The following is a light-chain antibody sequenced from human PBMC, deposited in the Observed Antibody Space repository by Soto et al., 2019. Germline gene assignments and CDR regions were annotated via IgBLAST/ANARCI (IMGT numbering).Light chain of an antibody. V-gene: IGLV1-40*01. CDR3: QSYDSSVSGSV. CDR2: DNS. J-gene: IGLJ3*02. CDR1: SSNIGAGYD. Sequence: QSVLTQPPSASGAPGQRVTISCAGSSSNIGAGYDVHWYQQLPGTAPKLLIYDNSNRPSGVPDRFSGSESGTSASLAITGLQVEDESDYYGQSYDSSVSGSVFGGGTKLTVL.